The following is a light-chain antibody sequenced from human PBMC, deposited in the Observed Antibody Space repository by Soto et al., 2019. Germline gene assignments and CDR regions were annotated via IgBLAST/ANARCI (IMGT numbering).Light chain of an antibody. CDR2: SID. Sequence: QSVVTQEPSVTVSPGGTVTLTCAPTTGAVTSGNFPSWFQQKPGQPPRALTYSIDSKHSWTPARFSGSLLEGKAGLTLSGAPHEDEAEYYCLLYYGGAGVFGAGTKLTVL. CDR1: TGAVTSGNF. CDR3: LLYYGGAGV. V-gene: IGLV7-43*01. J-gene: IGLJ1*01.